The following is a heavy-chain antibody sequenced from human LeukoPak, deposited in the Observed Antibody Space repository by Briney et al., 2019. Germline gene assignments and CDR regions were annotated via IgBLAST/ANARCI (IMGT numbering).Heavy chain of an antibody. V-gene: IGHV4-61*01. CDR3: ARGRYGYHSPHAFDI. D-gene: IGHD5-24*01. J-gene: IGHJ3*02. CDR1: GGSISSSSYY. Sequence: PSETLSLTCTVSGGSISSSSYYWSWIRQPPGKGLEWIGYIYYSGSTNYNPSLKSRVTISVDTSKNQFSLKLSSVTAADTAVYYCARGRYGYHSPHAFDIWGQGTMVTVSS. CDR2: IYYSGST.